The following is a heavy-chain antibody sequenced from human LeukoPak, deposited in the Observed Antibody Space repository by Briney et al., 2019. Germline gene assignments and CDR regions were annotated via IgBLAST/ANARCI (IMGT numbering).Heavy chain of an antibody. Sequence: PSETLSLTCTVSSYSVSSGYYWDWIRQAPGKGLEWIGSIYRSGNTYYNPSLKSRVTISVDTSKNQFSLRLSSVTAADTAVYYCAREMTTVTTAYYFDYWGQGTLVTVSS. CDR1: SYSVSSGYY. V-gene: IGHV4-38-2*02. CDR3: AREMTTVTTAYYFDY. D-gene: IGHD4-17*01. CDR2: IYRSGNT. J-gene: IGHJ4*02.